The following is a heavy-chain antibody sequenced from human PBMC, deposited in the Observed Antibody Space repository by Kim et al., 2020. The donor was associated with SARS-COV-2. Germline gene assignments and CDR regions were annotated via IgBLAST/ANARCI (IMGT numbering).Heavy chain of an antibody. J-gene: IGHJ6*02. CDR2: INSDGTGT. CDR3: ARDHGTYYYGMDV. CDR1: GFTFTTYW. Sequence: GGSLRLSCGVSGFTFTTYWMHWVRQAPGKGLVWVSRINSDGTGTAYADSVKGRFTISRDNARDTVYLQMNSLRADDTAMYYCARDHGTYYYGMDVWGQGTTVTVSS. V-gene: IGHV3-74*01.